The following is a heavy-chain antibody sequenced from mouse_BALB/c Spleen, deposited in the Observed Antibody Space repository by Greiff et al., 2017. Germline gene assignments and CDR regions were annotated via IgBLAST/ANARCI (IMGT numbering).Heavy chain of an antibody. CDR2: INPSSGYT. V-gene: IGHV1-4*01. J-gene: IGHJ1*01. Sequence: QVQLKQSGAELARPGASVKMSCRASGYTFTSYTMHWVKQRPGQGLEWIGYINPSSGYTNYNQKFKDKATLTADKSSSTAYMQLSSLTSEDSAVYYCARSGEFGYFDVWGAGTTVTVSS. CDR1: GYTFTSYT. D-gene: IGHD3-2*02. CDR3: ARSGEFGYFDV.